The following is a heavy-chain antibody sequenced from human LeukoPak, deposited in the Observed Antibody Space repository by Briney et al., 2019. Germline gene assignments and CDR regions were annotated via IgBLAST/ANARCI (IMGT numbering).Heavy chain of an antibody. J-gene: IGHJ3*02. CDR1: GFTFSSYS. Sequence: RSGGSLRLSCAASGFTFSSYSMNWVRQAPGKGLEWVSYISSSSSTIYYADSVKGRFTISRDNAKNSLYLQMNSLRAEDTAVYYCARDASPYSSSATDAFDIWGQGTMVTVSS. V-gene: IGHV3-48*04. CDR3: ARDASPYSSSATDAFDI. D-gene: IGHD6-13*01. CDR2: ISSSSSTI.